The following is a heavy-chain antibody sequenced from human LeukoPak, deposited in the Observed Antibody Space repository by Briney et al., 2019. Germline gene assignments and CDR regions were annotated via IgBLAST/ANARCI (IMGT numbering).Heavy chain of an antibody. V-gene: IGHV3-30*18. J-gene: IGHJ4*02. D-gene: IGHD3-10*01. CDR1: GFTFSGYG. CDR2: ISYDGSNK. CDR3: AKDLTYYGSGSYQT. Sequence: PGGSLRLSCAASGFTFSGYGMHWVRQAPGKGLEWVAVISYDGSNKYYADSVKGRFTISRDNSKNTLYLQMNSLRAEDTAVYYCAKDLTYYGSGSYQTGGQGTLVTVSS.